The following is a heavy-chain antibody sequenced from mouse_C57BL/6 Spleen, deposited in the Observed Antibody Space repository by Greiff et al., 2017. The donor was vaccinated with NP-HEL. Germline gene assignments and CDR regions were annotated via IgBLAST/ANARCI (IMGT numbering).Heavy chain of an antibody. CDR1: GFNITADY. Sequence: VQLQQSGAELVRPGASVKLSCTASGFNITADYMHWVKQRPEQGLAWIGWIDPETGDTEYASRFQGKATITADTSYNTAYLQLSSLTSEDTAVYYCTTGYGFDYWGQGTTLTVSS. D-gene: IGHD2-2*01. V-gene: IGHV14-4*01. J-gene: IGHJ2*01. CDR3: TTGYGFDY. CDR2: IDPETGDT.